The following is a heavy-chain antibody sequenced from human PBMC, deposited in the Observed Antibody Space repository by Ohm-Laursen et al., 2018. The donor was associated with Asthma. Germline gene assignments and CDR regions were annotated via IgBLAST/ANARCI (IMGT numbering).Heavy chain of an antibody. Sequence: SLRLSCSASGYTFSRYSIHWVRQAPGKGLEWVAIVWSDGSRENYADSVRGRFSISRDNSKDTLYLKMNSLRAEDTAVYYCAKGNVSSSWYYFDYWGQGTLVTVSS. V-gene: IGHV3-30*02. CDR1: GYTFSRYS. D-gene: IGHD6-13*01. J-gene: IGHJ4*02. CDR3: AKGNVSSSWYYFDY. CDR2: VWSDGSRE.